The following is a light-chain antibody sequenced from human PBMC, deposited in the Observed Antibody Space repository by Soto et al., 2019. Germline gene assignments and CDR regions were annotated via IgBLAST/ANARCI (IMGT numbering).Light chain of an antibody. J-gene: IGKJ3*01. V-gene: IGKV3-11*01. CDR2: DAS. CDR1: QSVINY. CDR3: KQYNNWPLA. Sequence: EIVLTQSPATLSLSPGERATLSCRASQSVINYLAWYQQKPGQAPRLLIYDASTRATGIQARFSGSGSGTDFTLTIRGLQSEDFAVYFCKQYNNWPLAFGPGTKVDIK.